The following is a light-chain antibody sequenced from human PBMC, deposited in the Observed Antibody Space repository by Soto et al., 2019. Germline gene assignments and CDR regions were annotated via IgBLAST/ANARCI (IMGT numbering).Light chain of an antibody. V-gene: IGKV1-39*01. CDR2: AAS. CDR1: QSISSY. J-gene: IGKJ1*01. Sequence: DIQMTQSPSSLSASVGDRVTITCRASQSISSYLNWYQQKPGKAPKLLIYAASSLQSGVPSRFSGSGSGTDFTLTISSLQPEDFATYYCQQSYSTPRKFGKGTKVDIK. CDR3: QQSYSTPRK.